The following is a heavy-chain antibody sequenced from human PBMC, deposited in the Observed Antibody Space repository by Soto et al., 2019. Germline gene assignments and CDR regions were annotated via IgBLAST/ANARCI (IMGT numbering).Heavy chain of an antibody. D-gene: IGHD3-9*01. CDR3: ARDPMYYDILTGYYNPNWFDP. CDR2: ISAYNGNT. V-gene: IGHV1-18*01. CDR1: GYTFTSYG. J-gene: IGHJ5*02. Sequence: QVQLVQSGAEVKKPGASVKVSCKASGYTFTSYGISWVRQAPGQGLEWMGGISAYNGNTNYAQKLQGRVTMTTDTSTSTAYMELRSLRSDDTAVYYCARDPMYYDILTGYYNPNWFDPWGQGTLVTVSS.